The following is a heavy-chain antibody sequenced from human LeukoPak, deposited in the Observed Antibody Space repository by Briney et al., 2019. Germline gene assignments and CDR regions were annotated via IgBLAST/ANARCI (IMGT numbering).Heavy chain of an antibody. CDR3: ARDPITMVRGVIDY. Sequence: PGGSLRLSCAASGFTFSSYSMNWVRQAPGKGLEWVSSISSSSSYIYYADSVKGRFTISRDNAKNSLYLQMNSLRAEDTAVYYCARDPITMVRGVIDYWGQGTLVTFSS. CDR1: GFTFSSYS. V-gene: IGHV3-21*01. D-gene: IGHD3-10*01. J-gene: IGHJ4*02. CDR2: ISSSSSYI.